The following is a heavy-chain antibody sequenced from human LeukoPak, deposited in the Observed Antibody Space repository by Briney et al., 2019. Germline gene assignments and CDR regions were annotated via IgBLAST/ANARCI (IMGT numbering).Heavy chain of an antibody. D-gene: IGHD5-24*01. CDR3: AANRDGYPLLFDY. Sequence: GASVKVSCKASGGTFSSYAISWVRQAPGQGLEWMGGIIPIFGTANYAQKFQGRVTITTDESTSTAYMELSSLRSEDTAVYYCAANRDGYPLLFDYWGQGTLVTVSS. J-gene: IGHJ4*02. CDR1: GGTFSSYA. V-gene: IGHV1-69*05. CDR2: IIPIFGTA.